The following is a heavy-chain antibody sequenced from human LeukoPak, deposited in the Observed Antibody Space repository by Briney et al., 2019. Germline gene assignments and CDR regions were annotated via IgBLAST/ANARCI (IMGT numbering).Heavy chain of an antibody. CDR1: GFTFSSYA. CDR2: ITGSGSST. D-gene: IGHD6-13*01. J-gene: IGHJ4*02. Sequence: GGSLRLSCAASGFTFSSYAMSWVRQAPGKGLEWVSTITGSGSSTYYADSVKGRFTISRDKSMNTLFLQMSSLRAEDTAVYYCVKVSGMYSSSWPTDIWGQGTLVTGSS. V-gene: IGHV3-23*01. CDR3: VKVSGMYSSSWPTDI.